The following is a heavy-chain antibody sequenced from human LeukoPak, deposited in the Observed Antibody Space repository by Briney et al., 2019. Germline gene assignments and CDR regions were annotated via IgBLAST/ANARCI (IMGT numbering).Heavy chain of an antibody. Sequence: GGSLRLSCAASGFTFSSYNMNWVRQAPGKGLEWVSSISSSSTYTYYADSVKGRFTISRDNAKNSLYLQMNSLRTEDTAVYYCARAISMVRGVDYWGQGTLVTVSS. CDR3: ARAISMVRGVDY. V-gene: IGHV3-21*01. D-gene: IGHD3-10*01. CDR2: ISSSSTYT. J-gene: IGHJ4*02. CDR1: GFTFSSYN.